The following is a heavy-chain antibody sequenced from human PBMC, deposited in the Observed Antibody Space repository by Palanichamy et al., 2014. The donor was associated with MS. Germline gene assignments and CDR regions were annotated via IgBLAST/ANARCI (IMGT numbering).Heavy chain of an antibody. CDR3: TRDGGYSSPLDT. D-gene: IGHD6-13*01. CDR2: IKNKANSYIT. CDR1: GFTFSDRY. J-gene: IGHJ3*02. V-gene: IGHV3-72*01. Sequence: EVQLVESGGGLVQPGGSLRLSCVASGFTFSDRYMDWARQAPGKGLEWVGRIKNKANSYITEYGASVKGRFSISRDDSKNSLYLQMNSLRTEDTAVYYCTRDGGYSSPLDTWSQGTMVSVSS.